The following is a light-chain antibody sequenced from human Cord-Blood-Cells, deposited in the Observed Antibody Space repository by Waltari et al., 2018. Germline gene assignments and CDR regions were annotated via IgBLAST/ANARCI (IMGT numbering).Light chain of an antibody. CDR1: QGISSY. V-gene: IGKV1-8*01. CDR3: QQYYSYPLT. J-gene: IGKJ4*01. Sequence: AIRITQSPSSPSASTGDRVTTTCRASQGISSYLAWYQQKPGKAPKLLIYAASTLQSGVPSRFSGSGSGTDFTLTISCLQSEDFATYYCQQYYSYPLTFGGGTKVEIK. CDR2: AAS.